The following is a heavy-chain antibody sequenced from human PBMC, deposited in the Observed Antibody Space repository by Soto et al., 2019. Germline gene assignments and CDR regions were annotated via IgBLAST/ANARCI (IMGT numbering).Heavy chain of an antibody. CDR3: ARGPHVGISTS. CDR2: IYSGGST. D-gene: IGHD2-2*01. Sequence: GGSLRLSCAASGFNVSSNYMSWVRQAPGKGLEWLSVIYSGGSTYHAESVKGRFTISRDNSKNTLNLQMNALRVEDTAVYYCARGPHVGISTSWGQGTLVTVSS. J-gene: IGHJ4*02. V-gene: IGHV3-53*01. CDR1: GFNVSSNY.